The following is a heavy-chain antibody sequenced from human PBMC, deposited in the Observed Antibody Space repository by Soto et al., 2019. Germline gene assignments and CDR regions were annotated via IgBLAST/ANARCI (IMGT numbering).Heavy chain of an antibody. D-gene: IGHD3-10*01. CDR1: GFTFSSYS. V-gene: IGHV3-23*01. Sequence: EVPLLESGGGLVQPGGSLRLSCAASGFTFSSYSMSWVRQAPGKGLEWVSGFRTGGDDGTTYYADSVKGRFTISRDNSKNTLFLQMNSLRAEDTAIYYCAKKVNSGPGSQYFDYWGQGTLVTVSS. CDR2: FRTGGDDGTT. CDR3: AKKVNSGPGSQYFDY. J-gene: IGHJ4*02.